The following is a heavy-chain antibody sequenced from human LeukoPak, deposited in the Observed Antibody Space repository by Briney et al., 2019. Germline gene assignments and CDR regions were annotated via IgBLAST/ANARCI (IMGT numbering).Heavy chain of an antibody. CDR2: IKQDGSDI. V-gene: IGHV3-7*03. CDR3: AKDKVAATLDYYYGMDV. D-gene: IGHD2-15*01. J-gene: IGHJ6*02. Sequence: GGSLRLSCAASGFTFSNYWMSWVRQAPGKGLEWVANIKQDGSDIYYVDSVKGRFTISRDNAKNSLYLQMNSLRAEDTAVYYCAKDKVAATLDYYYGMDVWGQGTTVTVSS. CDR1: GFTFSNYW.